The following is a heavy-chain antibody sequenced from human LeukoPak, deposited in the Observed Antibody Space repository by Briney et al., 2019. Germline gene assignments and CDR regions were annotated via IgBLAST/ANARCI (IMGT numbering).Heavy chain of an antibody. CDR3: ARGSSGSYPNWFDP. V-gene: IGHV4-59*01. Sequence: SETLSLTCAVYGGSFSSYYWSWIRQPPGKGLEWIGYIYYSGSTNYNPSLKSRVTISVDTSKNQFSLKLSSVTAADTAVYYCARGSSGSYPNWFDPWGQGTLVTVSS. CDR2: IYYSGST. J-gene: IGHJ5*02. CDR1: GGSFSSYY. D-gene: IGHD3-10*01.